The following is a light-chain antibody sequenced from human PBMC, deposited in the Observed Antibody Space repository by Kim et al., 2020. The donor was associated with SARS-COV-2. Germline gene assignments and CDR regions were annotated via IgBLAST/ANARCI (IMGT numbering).Light chain of an antibody. CDR3: QAWDSLTAVV. CDR1: KVGDKY. CDR2: EDN. J-gene: IGLJ2*01. V-gene: IGLV3-1*01. Sequence: ELTQPPSVSVSPGQTATITCSGDKVGDKYVCWYQHRPGQSPVMVIYEDNKRPSGIPERFSGSNSGNTATLTISETQAMDEADYYCQAWDSLTAVVFGGGTQLTVL.